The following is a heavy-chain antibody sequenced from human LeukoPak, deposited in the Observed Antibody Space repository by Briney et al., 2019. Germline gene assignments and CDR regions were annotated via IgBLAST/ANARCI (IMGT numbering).Heavy chain of an antibody. CDR1: GFTFSNAW. Sequence: PGGSLRLSCAASGFTFSNAWMSWVRQAPGKGLEWVSVIFSGGGTYYVDSVKGRFTISRDNSKNTLYLQINSLRAEDTAVYYCASGRYSSSWYHHFDYWGQGTLVTVSS. J-gene: IGHJ4*02. CDR2: IFSGGGT. V-gene: IGHV3-53*01. D-gene: IGHD6-13*01. CDR3: ASGRYSSSWYHHFDY.